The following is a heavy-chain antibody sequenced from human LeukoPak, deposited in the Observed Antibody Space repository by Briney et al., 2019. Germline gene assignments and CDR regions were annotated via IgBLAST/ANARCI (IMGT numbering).Heavy chain of an antibody. V-gene: IGHV4-34*01. CDR3: ARGLGEWLRFGRFDY. Sequence: SETLSLTCAVYGGSSSGYYWSWIRQPPGKGLEWIGEINHSGSTNYNPSLKGRVTISVDTSKNQFSLKLSSVTAADTAVYYCARGLGEWLRFGRFDYWGQGTLVTVSS. D-gene: IGHD5-12*01. CDR2: INHSGST. CDR1: GGSSSGYY. J-gene: IGHJ4*02.